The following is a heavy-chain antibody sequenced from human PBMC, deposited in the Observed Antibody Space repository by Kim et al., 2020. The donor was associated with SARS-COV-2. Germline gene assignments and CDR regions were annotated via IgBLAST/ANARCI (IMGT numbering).Heavy chain of an antibody. V-gene: IGHV1-2*06. CDR3: ARGAYMSGSGADY. CDR1: GYTFTGYY. D-gene: IGHD3-3*01. Sequence: ASVKVSCKASGYTFTGYYMHWVRQAPGQGLEWMGRINPNSGGTNYAQKFQGRVTMTRDTSISTAYMELSRLRSDDTAVYYCARGAYMSGSGADYWGQGTLVTVSS. J-gene: IGHJ4*02. CDR2: INPNSGGT.